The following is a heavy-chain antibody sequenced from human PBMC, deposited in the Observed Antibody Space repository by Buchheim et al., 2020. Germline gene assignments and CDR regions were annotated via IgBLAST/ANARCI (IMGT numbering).Heavy chain of an antibody. V-gene: IGHV3-48*01. Sequence: EVQLVESGGGLVQPGGSLRLSCAASGFTFSTYSMNWVRQAPGKGLEWVSYISSSSTIYYADSVKGRFTISRDNAKNSLYLQMNGLRAEDTAVYYCARGRSYGSGPDAGIDYWGQGTL. CDR3: ARGRSYGSGPDAGIDY. J-gene: IGHJ4*02. D-gene: IGHD3-10*01. CDR1: GFTFSTYS. CDR2: ISSSSTI.